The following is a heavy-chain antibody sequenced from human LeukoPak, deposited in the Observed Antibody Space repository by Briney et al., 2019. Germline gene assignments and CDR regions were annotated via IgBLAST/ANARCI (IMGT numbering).Heavy chain of an antibody. D-gene: IGHD3-22*01. CDR2: MNPNSGNT. J-gene: IGHJ4*02. CDR1: GYTFISYD. V-gene: IGHV1-8*03. Sequence: ASVTVSCKASGYTFISYDIHWVRQAAGQGLEWMGWMNPNSGNTGYAQKFQGGVTITGNTSITTSYMELSSLRSEDTAVYYCAVWYYYDSSGYLLDYWGQGTLVTVSS. CDR3: AVWYYYDSSGYLLDY.